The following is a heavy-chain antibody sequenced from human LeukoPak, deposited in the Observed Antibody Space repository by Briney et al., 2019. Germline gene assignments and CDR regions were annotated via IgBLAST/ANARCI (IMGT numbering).Heavy chain of an antibody. Sequence: GGSLRLSCAASGFTFSGMHWVRQAPGKGLMWVSRTNKEGTGTTYADSVRGRFTISRDNAKNTLLLQVNSLRAEDTGVYYCAREMGSSSYVLDVWGQGAMVTVSS. J-gene: IGHJ3*01. CDR1: GFTFSG. CDR3: AREMGSSSYVLDV. V-gene: IGHV3-74*01. CDR2: TNKEGTGT. D-gene: IGHD2-2*01.